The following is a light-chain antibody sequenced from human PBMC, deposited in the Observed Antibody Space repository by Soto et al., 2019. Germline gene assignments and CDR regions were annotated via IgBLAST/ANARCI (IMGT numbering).Light chain of an antibody. CDR2: GAS. J-gene: IGKJ2*01. Sequence: EIVLTQSPATLSLSPGERATLSCRASQSGSSNYLAWYQQKPGQAPRLLMYGASSRATGIPSRFSGSVSGTDFTLTISRVEADDFGVYYCLKYGRSPYIFGQGTKLEIK. CDR3: LKYGRSPYI. V-gene: IGKV3-20*01. CDR1: QSGSSNY.